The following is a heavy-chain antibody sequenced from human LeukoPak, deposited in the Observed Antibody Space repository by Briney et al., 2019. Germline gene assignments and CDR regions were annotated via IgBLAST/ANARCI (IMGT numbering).Heavy chain of an antibody. CDR2: INSEGSST. Sequence: PGGYLRLYCAASGFTFSRYWMHWVRKAPGKGRGWVSRINSEGSSTSYADSVKGRFTISRANAKNTLYLQMNSLRVEATAVYYCASRDQSCSGGSCYPIDYWGQGTLVTVSS. V-gene: IGHV3-74*01. D-gene: IGHD2-15*01. CDR3: ASRDQSCSGGSCYPIDY. CDR1: GFTFSRYW. J-gene: IGHJ4*02.